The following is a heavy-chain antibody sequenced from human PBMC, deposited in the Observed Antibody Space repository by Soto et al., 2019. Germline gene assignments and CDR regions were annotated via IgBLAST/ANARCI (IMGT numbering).Heavy chain of an antibody. Sequence: SETLSLTCTVSGGSISSGDYYWSWIRQQPGKGLEWIGYIYYSGSTYYNPSLKSRVTISVYTSKNQFSLKLSSVTAADSAVYYCARVGGFGATTIDYWGQATLVTVSS. D-gene: IGHD3-10*01. CDR2: IYYSGST. CDR3: ARVGGFGATTIDY. CDR1: GGSISSGDYY. J-gene: IGHJ4*02. V-gene: IGHV4-30-4*01.